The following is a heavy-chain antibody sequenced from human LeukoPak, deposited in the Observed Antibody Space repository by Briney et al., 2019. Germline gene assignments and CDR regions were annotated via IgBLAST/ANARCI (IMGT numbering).Heavy chain of an antibody. CDR3: ARLVRGAVWGYFDY. D-gene: IGHD3-10*01. Sequence: ASVKVSCKASGYTFTGYYMHWVRQAPGQGLEWMGWINPNSGGTNCAQKFQGRVTMTRDTSISTAYMELSRPRSDDTAVYYCARLVRGAVWGYFDYWGQGTLVTVSS. CDR1: GYTFTGYY. J-gene: IGHJ4*02. V-gene: IGHV1-2*02. CDR2: INPNSGGT.